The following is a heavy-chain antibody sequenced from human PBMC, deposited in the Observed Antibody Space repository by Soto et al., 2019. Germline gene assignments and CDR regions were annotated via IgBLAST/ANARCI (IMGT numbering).Heavy chain of an antibody. CDR3: ARGKGSGSYYNWFDP. Sequence: QVQLVQSGAEVKKPGASVKVSCKASGYTFTSYVMHWVRQAPGQRLEWMGWINAGNGNTKYSQKFQGRVTITRDRSASTAYMELSSLRSEDTAVYYCARGKGSGSYYNWFDPWGQGTLVTVSS. CDR2: INAGNGNT. D-gene: IGHD3-10*01. J-gene: IGHJ5*02. V-gene: IGHV1-3*01. CDR1: GYTFTSYV.